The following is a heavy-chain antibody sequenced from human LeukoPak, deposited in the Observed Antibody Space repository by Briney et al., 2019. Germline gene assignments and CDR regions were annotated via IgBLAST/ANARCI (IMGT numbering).Heavy chain of an antibody. CDR3: ARMSSGSYFGYYYYYMDV. J-gene: IGHJ6*03. CDR2: INSDGSST. D-gene: IGHD1-26*01. V-gene: IGHV3-74*01. Sequence: HPGGSLRLSCAASGFTFSNYWMHWVRQAPGKGLVWVSRINSDGSSTSYADSVKGRFTISRDNAKNTLHLQMNSLRAEDTAVYYCARMSSGSYFGYYYYYMDVWGKGTTVTVSS. CDR1: GFTFSNYW.